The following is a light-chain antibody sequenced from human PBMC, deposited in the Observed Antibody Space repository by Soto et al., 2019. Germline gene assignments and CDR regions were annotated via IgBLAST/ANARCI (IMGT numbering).Light chain of an antibody. J-gene: IGLJ2*01. V-gene: IGLV3-21*01. CDR1: DIGSKS. CDR3: QVWEGASDRPV. CDR2: YDS. Sequence: SYVLTQPPSVSVAPGETARITCGGNDIGSKSVHWYQQRPGQAPVVVISYDSARPSGIPERFSGSNSGSSATLTISGVEAGDEADYFCQVWEGASDRPVFGGGTKLTVL.